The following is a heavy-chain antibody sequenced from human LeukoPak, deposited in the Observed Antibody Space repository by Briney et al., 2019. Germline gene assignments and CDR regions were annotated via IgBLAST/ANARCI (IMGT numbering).Heavy chain of an antibody. D-gene: IGHD3-3*01. CDR2: IYYSGST. CDR3: ASGGGGADYDFWSGFHPADY. V-gene: IGHV4-30-4*08. Sequence: SWIRQPPGKGLEWIGYIYYSGSTYYNPSLKSRVTISVDTSKNQFSLKLSSVTAADTAVYYCASGGGGADYDFWSGFHPADYWGQGTLVTVSS. J-gene: IGHJ4*02.